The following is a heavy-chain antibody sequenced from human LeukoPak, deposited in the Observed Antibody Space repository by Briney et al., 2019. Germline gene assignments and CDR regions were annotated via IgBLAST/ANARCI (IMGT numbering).Heavy chain of an antibody. D-gene: IGHD6-13*01. J-gene: IGHJ5*02. Sequence: PGGSLRLSCAASGFTFSSYGMNWVRQAPGKGLEWVAFIRYDGSNKYYADSVKGRFTISRDNSKNTLYLQMNSLRVEDTAVYYCAKVQSGSPGSFDNWGQGTLVTVSS. V-gene: IGHV3-30*02. CDR3: AKVQSGSPGSFDN. CDR1: GFTFSSYG. CDR2: IRYDGSNK.